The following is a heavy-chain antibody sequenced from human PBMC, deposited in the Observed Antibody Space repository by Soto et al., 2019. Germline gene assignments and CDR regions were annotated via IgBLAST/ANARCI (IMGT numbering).Heavy chain of an antibody. D-gene: IGHD3-22*01. J-gene: IGHJ4*02. CDR1: GGTFSSYA. CDR3: ARGDGYYDSSGPDY. Sequence: ASVKVSCKASGGTFSSYAISWVRQAPGQGLEWMGGIIPIFGTANYAQKFQGRVTITADESTSTAYMELSSLRSEDTAVYYCARGDGYYDSSGPDYWGQGTLVTVSS. CDR2: IIPIFGTA. V-gene: IGHV1-69*13.